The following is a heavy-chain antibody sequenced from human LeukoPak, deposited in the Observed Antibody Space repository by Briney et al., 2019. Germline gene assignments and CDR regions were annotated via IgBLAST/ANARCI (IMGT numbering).Heavy chain of an antibody. J-gene: IGHJ3*02. CDR1: GFTFDDYA. V-gene: IGHV3-9*01. CDR2: ISWNSGSI. CDR3: AKDRGTMIVVEAFDI. D-gene: IGHD3-22*01. Sequence: GGSLRLSCAASGFTFDDYAMHWVRQAPGKGLEWVSGISWNSGSIGYADFVKGRFTISRDNAKNSLYLQMNSLRAEDTALYYCAKDRGTMIVVEAFDIWGQGTMVTVSS.